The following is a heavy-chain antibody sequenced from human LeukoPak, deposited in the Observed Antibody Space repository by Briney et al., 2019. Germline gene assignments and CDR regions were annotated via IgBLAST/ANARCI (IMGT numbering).Heavy chain of an antibody. CDR1: GYSFTNYG. D-gene: IGHD2-15*01. J-gene: IGHJ4*02. CDR2: ISAYNGNT. CDR3: ARDARYCSAGSCYSWDRALFDREDY. V-gene: IGHV1-18*01. Sequence: ASVKVSCKASGYSFTNYGISWVRQAPGQGLEWMGWISAYNGNTHYAQKLQGRVTMTTDTSTSTAYMELRSLRSDDTAVYYCARDARYCSAGSCYSWDRALFDREDYWGQGTLVTVSS.